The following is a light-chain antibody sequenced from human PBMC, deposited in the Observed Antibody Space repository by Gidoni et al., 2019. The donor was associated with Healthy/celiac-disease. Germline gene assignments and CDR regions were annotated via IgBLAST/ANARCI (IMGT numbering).Light chain of an antibody. CDR3: QQYNNWPPFT. Sequence: EIVMTQSPATLSVSPGERATLSCRASQSVSSNLAWYQQKPAQAPRLLISGASTRATGIPARFSGSGSWTEFTLTISSLQSEDFAVYYCQQYNNWPPFTFGPGTKVDIK. V-gene: IGKV3-15*01. CDR1: QSVSSN. J-gene: IGKJ3*01. CDR2: GAS.